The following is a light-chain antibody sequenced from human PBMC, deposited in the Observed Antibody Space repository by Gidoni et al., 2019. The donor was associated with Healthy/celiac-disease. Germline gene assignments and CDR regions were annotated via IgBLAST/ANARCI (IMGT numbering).Light chain of an antibody. Sequence: SYVLTQPPSVSVALGKTARITCGGNNIGSKSVHWYQQKPGQAPVLVIYYDSDRPSGIPERFSGSNSGNTATLTISRVEAGDEADYYCQVWDSSSDHYVFGIGTKVTVL. J-gene: IGLJ1*01. CDR3: QVWDSSSDHYV. CDR2: YDS. V-gene: IGLV3-21*04. CDR1: NIGSKS.